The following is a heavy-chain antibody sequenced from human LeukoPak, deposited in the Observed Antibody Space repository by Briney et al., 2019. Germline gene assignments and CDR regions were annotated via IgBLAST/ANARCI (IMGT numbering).Heavy chain of an antibody. CDR1: GGSISSYY. J-gene: IGHJ4*02. CDR3: ARYFGHSPYYFDY. V-gene: IGHV4-59*08. D-gene: IGHD6-13*01. CDR2: IYYSGST. Sequence: PSETLFLTCTVSGGSISSYYWSWIRQPPGKGLEWIGYIYYSGSTNYNPSLKSRVTISVDTSKNQFSLKLSSVTAADTAVYYCARYFGHSPYYFDYWGQGSLVTVSS.